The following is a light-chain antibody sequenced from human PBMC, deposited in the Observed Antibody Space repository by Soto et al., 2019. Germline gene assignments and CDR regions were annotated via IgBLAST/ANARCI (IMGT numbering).Light chain of an antibody. CDR2: RNN. J-gene: IGLJ7*01. CDR1: SCNIGSNY. CDR3: AARDDSLSGDV. V-gene: IGLV1-47*01. Sequence: QSVLTQQPSASGTPGQTVTISCSGSSCNIGSNYVYWYQQLPGTAPKLLIYRNNQRPSGVPARSSGSKSVTSASLAISGRRSQAEAEYYCAARDDSLSGDVFGGGTQLTVL.